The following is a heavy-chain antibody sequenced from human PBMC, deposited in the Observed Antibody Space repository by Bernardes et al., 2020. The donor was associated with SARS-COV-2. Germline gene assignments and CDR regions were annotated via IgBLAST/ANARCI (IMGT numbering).Heavy chain of an antibody. V-gene: IGHV3-23*01. CDR1: GFTFSTYG. CDR2: VTNTGSNT. CDR3: AKLGPYYFHY. J-gene: IGHJ4*02. Sequence: GGSLRLSCAASGFTFSTYGMSWVRQAPGKGLDWVSSVTNTGSNTFYADSVKGRFTISRDNSRNTLYLQMNSLAAEDTAGYYCAKLGPYYFHYWGQGTLVTVSS. D-gene: IGHD3-16*01.